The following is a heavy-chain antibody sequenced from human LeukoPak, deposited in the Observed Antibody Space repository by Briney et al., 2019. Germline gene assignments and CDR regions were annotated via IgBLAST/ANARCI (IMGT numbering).Heavy chain of an antibody. CDR3: ARLPTVTFFDY. Sequence: SETLSLTCTVSGGSISSSSYYWGWIRQPPGKGLEGIASIYYSGSTYYNPSLKSRVTISVDTSKNQFSLKLSSVPAADPAVYYCARLPTVTFFDYWGQGTLVTVSS. V-gene: IGHV4-39*01. D-gene: IGHD4-17*01. CDR1: GGSISSSSYY. CDR2: IYYSGST. J-gene: IGHJ4*02.